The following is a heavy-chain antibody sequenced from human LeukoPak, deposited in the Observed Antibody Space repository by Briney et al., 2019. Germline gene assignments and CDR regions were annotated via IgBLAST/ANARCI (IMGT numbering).Heavy chain of an antibody. CDR1: GFTFSSYA. CDR2: ISGSGGST. CDR3: AEDPNCYDRSGLTYYFDY. V-gene: IGHV3-23*01. D-gene: IGHD3-22*01. Sequence: GGSLRLSCAASGFTFSSYAMSWVRQAPGKGLEWVSAISGSGGSTYYAASVKGRFTISRDNSKNTLYLQMNSLRAEDTAVYYCAEDPNCYDRSGLTYYFDYWGQGTLVTVSS. J-gene: IGHJ4*02.